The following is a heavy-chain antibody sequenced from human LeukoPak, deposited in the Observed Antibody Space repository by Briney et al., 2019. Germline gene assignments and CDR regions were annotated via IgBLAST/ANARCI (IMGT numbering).Heavy chain of an antibody. J-gene: IGHJ4*02. CDR1: GFTFSSYE. V-gene: IGHV3-48*03. D-gene: IGHD6-6*01. CDR2: ISSSGSTI. CDR3: AREPSSYFDY. Sequence: GGSLRLSCAASGFTFSSYEMNWVRQAPGKGLEWVSYISSSGSTIYYADSVKGRFTISRDNAKNSLYLQMNSLRAEDTAVYYCAREPSSYFDYWGQGTLVTVSS.